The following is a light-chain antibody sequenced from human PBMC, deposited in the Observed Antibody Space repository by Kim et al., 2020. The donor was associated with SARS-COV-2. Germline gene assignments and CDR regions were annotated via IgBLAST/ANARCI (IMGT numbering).Light chain of an antibody. Sequence: SPGERATLSSRASQSVSGNLAWYQQKPGQAPRLLIYGASTRATGIPARFSGSGSGTEFTLTISGLQSEDFAVYYCQQYDNWPRLTFGGGTKVDIK. V-gene: IGKV3D-15*01. CDR1: QSVSGN. CDR3: QQYDNWPRLT. J-gene: IGKJ4*01. CDR2: GAS.